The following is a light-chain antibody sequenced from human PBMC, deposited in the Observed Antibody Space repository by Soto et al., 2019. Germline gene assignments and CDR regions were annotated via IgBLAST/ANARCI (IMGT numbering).Light chain of an antibody. V-gene: IGKV3-15*01. CDR3: QHYKTWPLA. Sequence: EIVMTQSPATLSVSPGERVTLSCRASQGVGSTLAWYRQQPGQAPRLLIYDAYIRATGVPARFSGSGSGTEFTLTISRLQSEDFAVYYCQHYKTWPLAFGGGTKV. CDR2: DAY. J-gene: IGKJ4*01. CDR1: QGVGST.